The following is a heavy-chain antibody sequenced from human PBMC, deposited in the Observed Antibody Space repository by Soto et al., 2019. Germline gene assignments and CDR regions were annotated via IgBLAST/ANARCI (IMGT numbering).Heavy chain of an antibody. CDR1: GGSFSGYY. Sequence: QVQLQQWGAGLLKPSETLSLTCAVYGGSFSGYYWSWIRQPPGKGLEWIGEINHSGSTNYNPSLKGRATISVDTCKNQFSLKLTSVTAADTAVYYCARDLVANAATPPTWFDPWGQGTLVTVSS. D-gene: IGHD2-15*01. V-gene: IGHV4-34*01. J-gene: IGHJ5*02. CDR3: ARDLVANAATPPTWFDP. CDR2: INHSGST.